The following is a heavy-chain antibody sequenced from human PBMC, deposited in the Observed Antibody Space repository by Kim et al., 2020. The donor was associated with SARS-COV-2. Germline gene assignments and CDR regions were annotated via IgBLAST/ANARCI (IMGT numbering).Heavy chain of an antibody. V-gene: IGHV3-21*01. Sequence: GGSLRLSCAASGFTFSSYSMNWVRQAPGKGLEWVSSITHSSTYIYYADSVKGRFTISRDNAKNSLYLQMNSLRAEDTAVYYCANGRWFDPWGQGTLVTVS. CDR2: ITHSSTYI. CDR3: ANGRWFDP. J-gene: IGHJ5*02. CDR1: GFTFSSYS. D-gene: IGHD1-26*01.